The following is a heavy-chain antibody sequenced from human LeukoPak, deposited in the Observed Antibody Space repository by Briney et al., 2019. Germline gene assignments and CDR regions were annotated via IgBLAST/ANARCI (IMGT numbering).Heavy chain of an antibody. V-gene: IGHV3-11*01. CDR1: GFTFSDYN. CDR3: ARGARWAYYFDY. D-gene: IGHD4-23*01. CDR2: ISTRDNTI. Sequence: GGSLRLSCAASGFTFSDYNMNWVRQVPGKGLEWLSYISTRDNTIQYEDSVKGRFTISRDNANNSVFLQMNNLRAEDSAIYYCARGARWAYYFDYWGQGSLVTVSS. J-gene: IGHJ4*02.